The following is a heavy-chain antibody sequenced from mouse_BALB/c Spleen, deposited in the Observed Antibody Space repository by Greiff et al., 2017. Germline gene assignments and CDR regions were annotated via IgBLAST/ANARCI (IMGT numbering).Heavy chain of an antibody. V-gene: IGHV7-3*02. D-gene: IGHD2-4*01. CDR3: ARDYYDYDGGYFDY. CDR1: GFTFTDYY. J-gene: IGHJ2*01. CDR2: IRNKANGYTT. Sequence: DVKVVESGGGLVQPGGSLRLSCATSGFTFTDYYMSWVRQPPGKALEWLGFIRNKANGYTTEYSASVKGRFTISRDNSQSILYLQMNTLRAEDSATYYCARDYYDYDGGYFDYWGKGTTLTVSS.